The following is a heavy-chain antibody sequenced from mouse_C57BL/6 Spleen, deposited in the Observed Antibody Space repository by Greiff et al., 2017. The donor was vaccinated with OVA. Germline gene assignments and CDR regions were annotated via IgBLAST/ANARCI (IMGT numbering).Heavy chain of an antibody. CDR3: TRNYLYYFDY. CDR2: IDPETGGP. CDR1: GYTFTDYE. V-gene: IGHV1-15*01. D-gene: IGHD5-5*01. Sequence: QVQLQQSGAELVRPGASVTLSCKASGYTFTDYEMHWVKQTPVHGLEWIGAIDPETGGPAYNQKFKGKAILTADKSSSTAYMELRSLTSEDSAVYYCTRNYLYYFDYWGQGTTLTVSS. J-gene: IGHJ2*01.